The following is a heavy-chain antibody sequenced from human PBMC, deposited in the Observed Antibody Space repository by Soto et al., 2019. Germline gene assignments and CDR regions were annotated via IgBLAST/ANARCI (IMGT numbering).Heavy chain of an antibody. CDR2: ISYDGSNK. D-gene: IGHD4-17*01. Sequence: GSLRLSCAASGFTFSSYAMHWVRQAPGKGLEWVAVISYDGSNKYYADSVKGRFTISRDNSKNTLYLQMNSLRAEDTAVYYCASLRVVDAIYYYYYHGMDVWGQGTTVTVSS. CDR1: GFTFSSYA. CDR3: ASLRVVDAIYYYYYHGMDV. J-gene: IGHJ6*02. V-gene: IGHV3-30-3*01.